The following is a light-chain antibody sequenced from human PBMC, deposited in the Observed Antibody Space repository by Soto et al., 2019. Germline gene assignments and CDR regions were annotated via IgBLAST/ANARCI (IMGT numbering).Light chain of an antibody. CDR3: ASYTGTSTDVL. V-gene: IGLV2-14*01. CDR2: EVI. CDR1: SSDIGAYNY. J-gene: IGLJ2*01. Sequence: QSALTQPASVSGSPGQSITISCAGTSSDIGAYNYVSWYQQHPGRAPKLMLDEVIHRPSGVSNRFSGSKSANTASLTISGLQPEDEADYYCASYTGTSTDVLFGGGTKLTVL.